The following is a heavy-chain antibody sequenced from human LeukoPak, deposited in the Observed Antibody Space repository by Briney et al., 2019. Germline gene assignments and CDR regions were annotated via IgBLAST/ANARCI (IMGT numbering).Heavy chain of an antibody. CDR2: INPNSGGT. Sequence: ASVKVSCKASGYTFTGYYMHWVRQAPGQGLEWMGRINPNSGGTNYAQKFQGRVTMTRDTSISTAYMELSRLRSDDTAVYYCASTKYVWGSYRTPNDAFDIWGQGTMVTVSS. CDR3: ASTKYVWGSYRTPNDAFDI. V-gene: IGHV1-2*06. D-gene: IGHD3-16*02. J-gene: IGHJ3*02. CDR1: GYTFTGYY.